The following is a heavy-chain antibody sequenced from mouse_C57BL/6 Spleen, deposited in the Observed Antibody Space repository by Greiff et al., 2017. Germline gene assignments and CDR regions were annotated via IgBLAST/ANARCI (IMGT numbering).Heavy chain of an antibody. D-gene: IGHD1-1*01. Sequence: EVQLVESGAELVRPGASVKLSCTASGFNIKDDYMHWVKQRPEQGLEWIGWIDPENGDTEYASKFQGKATITADTSSNTAYLQLSSLTSEDTAVYYCTTGYGSFAYWGQGTLVTVSA. CDR3: TTGYGSFAY. CDR1: GFNIKDDY. J-gene: IGHJ3*01. V-gene: IGHV14-4*01. CDR2: IDPENGDT.